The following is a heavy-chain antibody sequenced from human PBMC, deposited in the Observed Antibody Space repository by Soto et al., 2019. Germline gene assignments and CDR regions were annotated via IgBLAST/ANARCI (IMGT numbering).Heavy chain of an antibody. D-gene: IGHD3-22*01. CDR3: ARAYYYDSSGYAIYGMDV. J-gene: IGHJ6*02. V-gene: IGHV5-51*01. CDR2: IYPGDSDT. Sequence: GESLKISGKGAGYSFTKYWISWVRQMPGKGLEWMGIIYPGDSDTRYSPSFQGQVTISADKSISTAYLQWSSLKASDTAMYYCARAYYYDSSGYAIYGMDVWGQGTTVTVSS. CDR1: GYSFTKYW.